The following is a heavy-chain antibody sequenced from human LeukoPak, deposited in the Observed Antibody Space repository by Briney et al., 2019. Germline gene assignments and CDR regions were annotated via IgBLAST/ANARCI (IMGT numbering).Heavy chain of an antibody. V-gene: IGHV1-69*13. CDR1: GGTFISYA. D-gene: IGHD3-3*01. J-gene: IGHJ4*02. Sequence: GASVKVSCKASGGTFISYAISWVRQAPGQGLEWMGGIIPIFGTANYAQKFQGRVTITADESTSTAYMELSSLRSEDTAVYYCARGRHYDFWSGYYFDYWGQGTLVTVSS. CDR2: IIPIFGTA. CDR3: ARGRHYDFWSGYYFDY.